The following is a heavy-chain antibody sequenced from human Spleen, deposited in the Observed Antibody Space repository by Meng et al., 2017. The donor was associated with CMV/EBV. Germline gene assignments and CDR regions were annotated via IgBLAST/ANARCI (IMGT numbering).Heavy chain of an antibody. D-gene: IGHD2-2*01. CDR1: GYTFTSYS. CDR3: ARERDCSSTNCPGDY. V-gene: IGHV1-46*01. J-gene: IGHJ4*02. CDR2: INPSGGST. Sequence: SGYTFTSYSMPWVRQAPGQGLEWMGIINPSGGSTSYAQKFQGRVTFTADRSTNTAYMQMSSLISEDTAVYYCARERDCSSTNCPGDYWGQGTLVTVSS.